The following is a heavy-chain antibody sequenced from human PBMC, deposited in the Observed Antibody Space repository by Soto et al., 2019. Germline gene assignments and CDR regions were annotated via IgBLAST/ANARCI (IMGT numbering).Heavy chain of an antibody. CDR3: ARHAVVDDYGDYGWFDP. CDR1: GGSISSSSYY. CDR2: IYYSGST. D-gene: IGHD4-17*01. V-gene: IGHV4-39*01. J-gene: IGHJ5*02. Sequence: SETLSLTCTVSGGSISSSSYYWGWIRQPPGKGLEWIGSIYYSGSTYYNPSLKSRVTISVDTSKNQFSLKLSSVTAADTAVYYCARHAVVDDYGDYGWFDPWGQGTLVTVSS.